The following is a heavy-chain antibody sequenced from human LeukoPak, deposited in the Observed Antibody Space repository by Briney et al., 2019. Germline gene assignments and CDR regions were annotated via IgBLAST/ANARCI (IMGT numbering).Heavy chain of an antibody. D-gene: IGHD3-10*01. CDR1: GGSITSYY. CDR3: ARAYYYGSGSYAFDI. V-gene: IGHV4-59*01. J-gene: IGHJ3*02. CDR2: MSYSGST. Sequence: SETLSLTCTVSGGSITSYYWSWIRQSPGKGLEWIGYMSYSGSTNYKPSLKSRVTISVDTSKNQFSLKLSSVTAADTAVYYCARAYYYGSGSYAFDIWGQGTMVTVPS.